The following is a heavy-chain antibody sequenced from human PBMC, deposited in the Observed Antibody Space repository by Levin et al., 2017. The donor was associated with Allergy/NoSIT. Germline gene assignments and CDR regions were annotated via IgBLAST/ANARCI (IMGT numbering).Heavy chain of an antibody. J-gene: IGHJ6*02. V-gene: IGHV3-13*01. CDR1: GFTFSSSD. CDR2: IGTAGDT. D-gene: IGHD3-3*01. Sequence: LSLPCAASGFTFSSSDMHWVRQATGKGLEWVSAIGTAGDTYYPGSVKGRFTISRENAKNSLYLQMNSLRAGDTAVYYCARAPSWDFWSGYSMRGGYYYYYGMDVWGQGTTVTVSS. CDR3: ARAPSWDFWSGYSMRGGYYYYYGMDV.